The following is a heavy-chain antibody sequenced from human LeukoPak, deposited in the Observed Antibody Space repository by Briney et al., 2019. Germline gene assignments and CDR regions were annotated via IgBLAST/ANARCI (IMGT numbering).Heavy chain of an antibody. Sequence: SETLSLTCTVSGGSISSGGYYWSWIRQHPGKGLEWIGYIYYSGSTYYNPPLKSRVTISVDTSKNQFSLKLSSVTAADTAVYYCARAAGTTFIWFDPWGQGTLVTVSS. CDR3: ARAAGTTFIWFDP. J-gene: IGHJ5*02. CDR2: IYYSGST. D-gene: IGHD1-7*01. V-gene: IGHV4-31*03. CDR1: GGSISSGGYY.